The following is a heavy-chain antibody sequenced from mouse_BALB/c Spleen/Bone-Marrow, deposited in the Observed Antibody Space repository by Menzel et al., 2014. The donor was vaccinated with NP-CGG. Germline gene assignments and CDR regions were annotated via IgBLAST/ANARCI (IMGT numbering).Heavy chain of an antibody. CDR3: ARLGYYGGFAY. V-gene: IGHV4-1*02. CDR2: INPDSSTI. CDR1: GFDFRGFW. J-gene: IGHJ3*01. Sequence: DVKLQEPGGGLVQPGGSLKLSCAASGFDFRGFWMGWVRQAPGKGLEWIGEINPDSSTINYTPSLKDRFIISRDNAKNTLYLQMSEVRSEDTALYYCARLGYYGGFAYWGQGTLVTVSA. D-gene: IGHD2-3*01.